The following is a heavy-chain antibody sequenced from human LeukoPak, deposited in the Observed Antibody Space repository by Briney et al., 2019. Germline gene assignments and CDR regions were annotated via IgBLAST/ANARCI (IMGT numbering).Heavy chain of an antibody. D-gene: IGHD6-13*01. V-gene: IGHV3-33*06. CDR3: AKDSSPILVPASSFDY. CDR1: GFTFSSYG. Sequence: GGSLRLSCAASGFTFSSYGMHWVRQAPGKGLEWVAVIWYDGSNKYYADSVKGRFTISRDNSKNTLYLQMNSLRAEDTAVYYCAKDSSPILVPASSFDYWGQGTLVTVSS. J-gene: IGHJ4*02. CDR2: IWYDGSNK.